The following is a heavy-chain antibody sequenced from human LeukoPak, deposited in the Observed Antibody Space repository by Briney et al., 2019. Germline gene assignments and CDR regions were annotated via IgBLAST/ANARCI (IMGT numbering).Heavy chain of an antibody. Sequence: QPGGSLRLSCAASGFTFSSYALNWVRRAPRKELEWLSYISTSSSTIYYADSVKGRFTISRDNAKNSLYLQMNSLRAEDTAVYYCARDGTDNFYYGMDVWGQGTTVTVSS. CDR2: ISTSSSTI. CDR1: GFTFSSYA. D-gene: IGHD1-1*01. V-gene: IGHV3-48*04. J-gene: IGHJ6*02. CDR3: ARDGTDNFYYGMDV.